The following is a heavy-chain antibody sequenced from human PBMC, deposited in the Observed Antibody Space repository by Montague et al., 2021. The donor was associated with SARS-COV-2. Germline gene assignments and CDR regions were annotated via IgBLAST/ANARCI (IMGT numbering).Heavy chain of an antibody. CDR1: GGSISSGSYY. CDR2: IYTSGST. Sequence: TLSLTCTVSGGSISSGSYYWSWIRQPAGKGLEWIGRIYTSGSTNHNPSLKSRVTISVDTSKNQLSLKLSSVTAADTAVYYCAREGGITIFGVVILYYFDYWGQGTLVTVSS. D-gene: IGHD3-3*01. V-gene: IGHV4-61*02. J-gene: IGHJ4*02. CDR3: AREGGITIFGVVILYYFDY.